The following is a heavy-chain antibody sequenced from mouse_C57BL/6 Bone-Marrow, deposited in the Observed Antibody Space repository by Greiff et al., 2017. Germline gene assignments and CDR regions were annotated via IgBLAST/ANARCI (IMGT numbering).Heavy chain of an antibody. D-gene: IGHD1-1*01. J-gene: IGHJ1*03. V-gene: IGHV1-69*01. CDR3: ARGGVVALDWYFDV. CDR2: IDPSDSYT. CDR1: GYTFTSYW. Sequence: QVQLQQSGAELVMPGASVKLSCKASGYTFTSYWMHWVKQRPGQGLEWIGEIDPSDSYTNYNQKFKGKSTLTVDKSSSTAYMQLSSLTSEDSADYYCARGGVVALDWYFDVWGTGTTVTVSS.